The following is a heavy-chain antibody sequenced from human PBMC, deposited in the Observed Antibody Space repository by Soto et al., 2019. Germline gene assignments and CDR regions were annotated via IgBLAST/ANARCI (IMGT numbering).Heavy chain of an antibody. V-gene: IGHV4-31*03. J-gene: IGHJ4*02. CDR2: IYYSGST. CDR3: ARDEYYDFWSGYLT. D-gene: IGHD3-3*01. CDR1: GGSISSGGYY. Sequence: SETLSLTCTVSGGSISSGGYYWSWIRQHPGKGLEWIGYIYYSGSTYYNPSLKSRVTISVDTSKNQFSLKLSSVTAADTAVYYCARDEYYDFWSGYLTWGQGTLVTVSS.